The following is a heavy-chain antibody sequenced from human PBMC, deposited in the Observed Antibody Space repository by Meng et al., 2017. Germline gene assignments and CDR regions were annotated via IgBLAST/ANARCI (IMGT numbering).Heavy chain of an antibody. D-gene: IGHD3-9*01. CDR2: IKSKTDGGTT. Sequence: GESLKISCAASGFTFSNAWMSWVRQAPGKGLEWVGRIKSKTDGGTTDYAAPVKGRFTISRDDSKNTLYLQMNSLKTEDTAVYYCTTRYSDWLFYRVVSDYWGQGTLVTVSS. J-gene: IGHJ4*02. CDR1: GFTFSNAW. CDR3: TTRYSDWLFYRVVSDY. V-gene: IGHV3-15*01.